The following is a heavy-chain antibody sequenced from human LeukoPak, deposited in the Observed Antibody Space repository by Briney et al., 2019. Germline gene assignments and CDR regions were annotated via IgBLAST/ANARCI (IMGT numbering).Heavy chain of an antibody. CDR2: VHPNSGNT. D-gene: IGHD1-14*01. J-gene: IGHJ5*02. CDR1: GYXFTTYE. CDR3: ARGPRNDP. Sequence: ASVKVSCXTXGYXFTTYEINXVRQAAGQGLEWMGWVHPNSGNTAYAQKFQGRVTMTRDTSITTAYMELSGLRSDDTAVYFCARGPRNDPWGQGTLVTVSS. V-gene: IGHV1-8*01.